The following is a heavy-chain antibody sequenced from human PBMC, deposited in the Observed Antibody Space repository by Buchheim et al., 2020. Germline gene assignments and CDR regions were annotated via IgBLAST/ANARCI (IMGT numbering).Heavy chain of an antibody. V-gene: IGHV3-30*04. Sequence: QVQLVESGGGVVQPGRSLRLSCAASGFTFSSYAMHWVRQAPGKGLEWVAVISYDGSNKYYADSVKGRFTNSRDNSKKKLYLQMNSLRAEDTAVYYCARDLNSGRRGSSFQYWGQGTL. J-gene: IGHJ4*02. CDR2: ISYDGSNK. CDR1: GFTFSSYA. CDR3: ARDLNSGRRGSSFQY. D-gene: IGHD6-6*01.